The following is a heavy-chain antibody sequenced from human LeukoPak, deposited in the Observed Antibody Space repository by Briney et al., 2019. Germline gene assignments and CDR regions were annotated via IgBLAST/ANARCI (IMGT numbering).Heavy chain of an antibody. CDR2: IYYTGST. Sequence: SETLSLTCTVSGGSISTYYWSWIRQPPGKGLEWIGYIYYTGSTNYNPSLKSRVTISVDTSKNQLSLKLSSVTAADTAVYYCARDRPSIAAAGMVYFQHWGQGTLVTVSS. D-gene: IGHD6-13*01. CDR1: GGSISTYY. J-gene: IGHJ1*01. V-gene: IGHV4-59*01. CDR3: ARDRPSIAAAGMVYFQH.